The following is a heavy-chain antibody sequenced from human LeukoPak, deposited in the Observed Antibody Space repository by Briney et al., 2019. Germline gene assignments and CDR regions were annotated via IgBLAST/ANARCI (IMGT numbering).Heavy chain of an antibody. CDR3: ARGGYSSSWYDFDYYYYYMDV. V-gene: IGHV1-8*01. D-gene: IGHD6-13*01. J-gene: IGHJ6*03. CDR2: MNPNSGNT. Sequence: GASVKVSCKASGYTFTSYDINWVRQATGQGLEWMGWMNPNSGNTGYAQKFQGRVTMTRNTSISTAYMELSSLRSEDTAVYYCARGGYSSSWYDFDYYYYYMDVWAKGPRSPSP. CDR1: GYTFTSYD.